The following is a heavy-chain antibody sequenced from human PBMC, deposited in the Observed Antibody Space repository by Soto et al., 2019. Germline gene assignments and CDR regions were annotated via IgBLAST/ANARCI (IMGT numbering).Heavy chain of an antibody. CDR3: ARDLAGSSWYYFDY. J-gene: IGHJ4*02. CDR2: IYYSGST. Sequence: SETLSLTCTVSGGSISSGGYYWSWIRQHPGKGLEWIGYIYYSGSTYYNPSLKSRVTISVDTSKNQFSLKLSSVTAADTAVYYCARDLAGSSWYYFDYWGQGTLVTVSS. V-gene: IGHV4-31*03. D-gene: IGHD6-13*01. CDR1: GGSISSGGYY.